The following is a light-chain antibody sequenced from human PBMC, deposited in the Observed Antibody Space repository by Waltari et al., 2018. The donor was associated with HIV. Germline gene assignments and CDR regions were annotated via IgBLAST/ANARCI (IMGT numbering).Light chain of an antibody. Sequence: EIVLTQSPGPLSLSPGEGATLSCRASQSVDTSYLTWYQQRPGQAPRLLIYATSSRATGIPDRFSGSGSGTDFTLTISGLEPEDFAVYYCQKYAVSPRTFGPGTKV. CDR2: ATS. CDR1: QSVDTSY. V-gene: IGKV3-20*01. CDR3: QKYAVSPRT. J-gene: IGKJ1*01.